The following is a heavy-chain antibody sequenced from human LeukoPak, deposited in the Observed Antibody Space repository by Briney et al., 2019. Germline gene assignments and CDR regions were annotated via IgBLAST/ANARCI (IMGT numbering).Heavy chain of an antibody. D-gene: IGHD6-6*01. CDR1: GRSFSGYY. J-gene: IGHJ4*02. Sequence: PSETLSLTCAVYGRSFSGYYWTWIRQPPGKGLEWIGSIYYSGSTYYNPSLKSRVTISVDTSKNQFSLRLSSVTAADTAVYFCARRYSSSSGYFDYWGQGTLVTVSS. CDR2: IYYSGST. CDR3: ARRYSSSSGYFDY. V-gene: IGHV4-34*01.